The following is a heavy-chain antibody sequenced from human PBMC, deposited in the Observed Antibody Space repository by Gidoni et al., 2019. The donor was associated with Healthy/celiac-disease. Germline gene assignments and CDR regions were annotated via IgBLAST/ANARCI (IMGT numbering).Heavy chain of an antibody. D-gene: IGHD2-15*01. CDR2: ISGSGGST. CDR3: AKSNLYSSYYEYGMDV. Sequence: EVQLLESGGGLVQPGGSLRLSCAASGFTFIRSAMSWFRQAQGKGVEWVSAISGSGGSTYYADSVKGRFTISRDKSKNTLYLQMNSLRAEDTAVYYCAKSNLYSSYYEYGMDVWGQGTTVTVSS. CDR1: GFTFIRSA. V-gene: IGHV3-23*01. J-gene: IGHJ6*02.